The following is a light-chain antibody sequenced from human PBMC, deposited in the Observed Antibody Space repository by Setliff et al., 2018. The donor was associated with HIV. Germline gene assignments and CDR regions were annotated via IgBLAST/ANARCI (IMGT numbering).Light chain of an antibody. CDR2: GNT. V-gene: IGLV1-40*01. CDR1: NSNIGDGYD. J-gene: IGLJ1*01. CDR3: QSHDSTLSGPV. Sequence: SVLTQPPSVSGAPGQRVTISCTGNNSNIGDGYDVHWYQRLPGTAPKLLIYGNTNRPSGVPDRSSGSKSGTSASLAITGLQAEDEADYYCQSHDSTLSGPVFGTGTKVTVL.